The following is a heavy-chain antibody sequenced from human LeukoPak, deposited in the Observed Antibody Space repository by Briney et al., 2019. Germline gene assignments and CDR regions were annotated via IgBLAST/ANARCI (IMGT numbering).Heavy chain of an antibody. Sequence: SETLSLTCTVSGGSISSYYWSWIRQPPGKGLEWIGYIYYSGSTNYNPSLKSRVTISVDTPKNQFSLKLSSMTAADTAVYYCARLYSSSWQIDYWGQGTLVTVSS. CDR1: GGSISSYY. D-gene: IGHD6-13*01. V-gene: IGHV4-59*08. CDR3: ARLYSSSWQIDY. CDR2: IYYSGST. J-gene: IGHJ4*02.